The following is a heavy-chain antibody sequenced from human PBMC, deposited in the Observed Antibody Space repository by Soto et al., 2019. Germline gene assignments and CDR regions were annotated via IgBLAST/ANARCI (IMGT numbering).Heavy chain of an antibody. V-gene: IGHV4-30-2*01. CDR2: IYPTGKT. J-gene: IGHJ6*02. CDR1: GGSISSGGYS. D-gene: IGHD3-16*01. CDR3: ARAPPGPAPRWGV. Sequence: LSLTCTVSGGSISSGGYSWSWIRQPPGQGLEWIGYIYPTGKTYYNPSLENRVTISIDTSKNQFSLQLDSVTAADTAVYYCARAPPGPAPRWGVWGQGTTVTVSS.